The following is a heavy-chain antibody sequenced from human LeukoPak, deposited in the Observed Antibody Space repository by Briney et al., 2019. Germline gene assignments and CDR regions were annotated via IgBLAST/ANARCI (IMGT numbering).Heavy chain of an antibody. CDR2: INPNSGGT. J-gene: IGHJ6*02. V-gene: IGHV1-2*02. CDR3: ARGYVLRFLEWSPGMDV. Sequence: ASVKVSCKASGYTFTGYYMHWVRQAPGQGLEWMGWINPNSGGTNYAQKFQGRVTMTRDTSISTAYMELSGLRSDDTAVYYCARGYVLRFLEWSPGMDVWGQGTTVTVSS. CDR1: GYTFTGYY. D-gene: IGHD3-3*01.